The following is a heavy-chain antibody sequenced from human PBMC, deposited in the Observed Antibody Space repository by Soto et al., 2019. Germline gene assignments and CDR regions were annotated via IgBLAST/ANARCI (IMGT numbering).Heavy chain of an antibody. J-gene: IGHJ4*02. CDR1: GYTFTSYG. CDR2: ISAYNGNT. Sequence: QVQLVQSGAEVKKPGASVKVSCKASGYTFTSYGISWVRQAPGQGLEWMGWISAYNGNTNYAQKLQGRVTMTTDASTSTAYMELRSLRSDDTAVYYCARERTMVRGVIIRYFDYWGQGTLVTVSS. CDR3: ARERTMVRGVIIRYFDY. V-gene: IGHV1-18*01. D-gene: IGHD3-10*01.